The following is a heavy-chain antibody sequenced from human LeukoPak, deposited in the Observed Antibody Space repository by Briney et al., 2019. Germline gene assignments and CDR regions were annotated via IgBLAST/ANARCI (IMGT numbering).Heavy chain of an antibody. J-gene: IGHJ1*01. Sequence: SQTLSLTCAISGDTVSSDSAAWNRVRLSPSRGLEWLGRTYYRSRWYSHYSVSVKSRITINPDTSRNQFSLQLNSVTPEDTAVYYCARGPGYFQSWGQGTLVTVSS. D-gene: IGHD2-8*02. CDR1: GDTVSSDSAA. V-gene: IGHV6-1*01. CDR2: TYYRSRWYS. CDR3: ARGPGYFQS.